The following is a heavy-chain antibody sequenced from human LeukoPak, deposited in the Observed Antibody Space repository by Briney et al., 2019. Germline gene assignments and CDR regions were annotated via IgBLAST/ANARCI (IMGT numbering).Heavy chain of an antibody. CDR1: GFTFSNFP. V-gene: IGHV3-64D*09. Sequence: GGSLRLSCSASGFTFSNFPMHWVRQAPGKGLEYVSAVSSDGGSTYYADSVRGRFTISSDNSKNTLSLQMGSLRAEDTAVYYCVKAILFGSISYYADWGQGTLVTVSS. CDR3: VKAILFGSISYYAD. J-gene: IGHJ4*02. D-gene: IGHD3-22*01. CDR2: VSSDGGST.